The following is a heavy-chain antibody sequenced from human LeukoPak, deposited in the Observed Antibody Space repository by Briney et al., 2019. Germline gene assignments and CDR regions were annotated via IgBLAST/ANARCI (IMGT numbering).Heavy chain of an antibody. CDR2: IYYSGST. V-gene: IGHV4-39*01. CDR3: ARHGYDFWSGYPYYFDY. D-gene: IGHD3-3*01. J-gene: IGHJ4*02. CDR1: GGSISSSSYY. Sequence: PSETLSLTCTVSGGSISSSSYYWGWIRQPPGKGLEWIGSIYYSGSTYYNPSLKSRVTISVDTSKNQFSLKLSSVTAADTAVYYCARHGYDFWSGYPYYFDYWGQGTLVTASS.